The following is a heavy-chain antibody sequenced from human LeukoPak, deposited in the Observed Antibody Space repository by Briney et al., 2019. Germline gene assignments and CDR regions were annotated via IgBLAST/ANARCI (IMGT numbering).Heavy chain of an antibody. CDR2: IKQDGGDK. J-gene: IGHJ6*02. D-gene: IGHD4-23*01. Sequence: PGGSLRLSCAASGFTFSSYWMSWVRQAPGKGLEWVANIKQDGGDKYYVDSVKGRFTISRDNAKNSLYLQMNSLRAEDTAVYYCARPRSPGGRDPHYYYYGMDVWGQGTTVTVSS. V-gene: IGHV3-7*03. CDR3: ARPRSPGGRDPHYYYYGMDV. CDR1: GFTFSSYW.